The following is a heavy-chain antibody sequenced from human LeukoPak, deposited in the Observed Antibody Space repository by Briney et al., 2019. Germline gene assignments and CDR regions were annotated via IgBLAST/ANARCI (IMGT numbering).Heavy chain of an antibody. J-gene: IGHJ6*03. Sequence: GASVKVSCKASGGTFSSYAISWVRQAPGQGLEWMGGIIPIFGTANYAQKFQGRVTITADKSTSTAYMELSSLRSEDTAVYYCARLLDGSDYYYYYMDVWGKGTTVTVSS. D-gene: IGHD3/OR15-3a*01. CDR1: GGTFSSYA. CDR2: IIPIFGTA. V-gene: IGHV1-69*06. CDR3: ARLLDGSDYYYYYMDV.